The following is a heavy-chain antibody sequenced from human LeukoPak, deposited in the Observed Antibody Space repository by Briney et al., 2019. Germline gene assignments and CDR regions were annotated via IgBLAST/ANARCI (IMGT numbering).Heavy chain of an antibody. Sequence: ASVKVSCKTSGYTFIDYYVHWVRQAPGQGLELMGRINPNSGDTNSAQKFQGRVTMTRDTSISTAYMEPSRLRSDDTAVYYCARAYRFGFDYWGQGTLVTVSS. V-gene: IGHV1-2*06. CDR2: INPNSGDT. CDR1: GYTFIDYY. CDR3: ARAYRFGFDY. J-gene: IGHJ4*02. D-gene: IGHD5-18*01.